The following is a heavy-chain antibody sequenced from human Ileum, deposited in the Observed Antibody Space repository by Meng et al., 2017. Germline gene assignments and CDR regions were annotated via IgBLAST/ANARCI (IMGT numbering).Heavy chain of an antibody. J-gene: IGHJ4*02. CDR2: ISGSSDST. D-gene: IGHD6-13*01. Sequence: EGQLLVSVGGLVQPGGSLRVSCAASGFTFGKGAMRWVRQAPWTGLEWVAVISGSSDSTHYADSVKGRFTISRDNSKTTLYLQMNSLRAEDTAVYYCAKGSWYTSSSYDSWGQGTLVTVSS. CDR3: AKGSWYTSSSYDS. V-gene: IGHV3-23*01. CDR1: GFTFGKGA.